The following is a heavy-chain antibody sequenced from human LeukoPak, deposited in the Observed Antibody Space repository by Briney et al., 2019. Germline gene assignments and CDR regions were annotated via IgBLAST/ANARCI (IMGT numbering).Heavy chain of an antibody. Sequence: GASVKVSCKASGYTFTSYDINWVRQAPGQGLEWMGRIIPILGIANYAQKFQGRVTITADKSTSTAYMELSSLRSEDTAVYYCARGGYDPWGMDVWGQGTTVTVSS. J-gene: IGHJ6*02. D-gene: IGHD5-12*01. CDR3: ARGGYDPWGMDV. CDR2: IIPILGIA. CDR1: GYTFTSYD. V-gene: IGHV1-69*04.